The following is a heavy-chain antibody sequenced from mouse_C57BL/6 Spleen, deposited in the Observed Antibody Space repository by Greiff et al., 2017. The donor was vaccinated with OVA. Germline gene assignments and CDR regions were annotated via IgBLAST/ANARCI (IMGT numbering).Heavy chain of an antibody. CDR1: GYTFTSYW. V-gene: IGHV1-69*01. D-gene: IGHD2-4*01. Sequence: QVQLQQPGAELVMPGASVKLSRKASGYTFTSYWMHWVKQRPGQGLEWIGEIDPSASYTNYTQKFKGKSTLTVDKSSSTAYMQLRSLTSEDSAVYYCARWCDYDGSDYWGQGTTLTVSS. J-gene: IGHJ2*01. CDR3: ARWCDYDGSDY. CDR2: IDPSASYT.